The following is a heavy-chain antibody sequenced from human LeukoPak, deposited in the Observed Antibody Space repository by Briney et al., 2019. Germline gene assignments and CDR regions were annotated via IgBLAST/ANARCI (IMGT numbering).Heavy chain of an antibody. CDR1: GFTFSSYG. J-gene: IGHJ6*03. D-gene: IGHD5-24*01. CDR3: AKDGGYKAGYYYMDV. Sequence: GGSLRLSCAASGFTFSSYGMHWVRQAPGKGLEWVAVISYDGSNKYYADSVKGRFTISRDNSKNTLYLQMNSLRAEDTAVYYCAKDGGYKAGYYYMDVWGKGTTVTVSS. CDR2: ISYDGSNK. V-gene: IGHV3-30*18.